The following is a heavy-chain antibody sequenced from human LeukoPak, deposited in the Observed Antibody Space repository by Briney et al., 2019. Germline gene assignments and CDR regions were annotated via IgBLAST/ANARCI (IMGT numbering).Heavy chain of an antibody. CDR2: INPSGSST. D-gene: IGHD3-16*02. Sequence: GASVKVSCKASGYSLTSHYMHWVQQAPGQGLEWMGLINPSGSSTLYAQKFQGRVTMTRDMSTTTDYMELSSLRSEDTAVYCCARDNSVGDIAWWFDPWGQGTPVTVSS. CDR3: ARDNSVGDIAWWFDP. V-gene: IGHV1-46*01. CDR1: GYSLTSHY. J-gene: IGHJ5*02.